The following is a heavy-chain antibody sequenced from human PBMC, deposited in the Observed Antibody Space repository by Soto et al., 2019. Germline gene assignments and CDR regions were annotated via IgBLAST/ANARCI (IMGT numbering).Heavy chain of an antibody. CDR3: ARGYGGYSWFDP. CDR2: IYHSGNT. V-gene: IGHV4-39*01. D-gene: IGHD5-12*01. CDR1: GGSISSRDYY. Sequence: QLQLQESGPGLVKPSETLSLTCIVSGGSISSRDYYWGWIRQPPGKSLEWIGTIYHSGNTYYNPSLKSRVTISVDTSKTQFSLKLKYVTAADTSLYYCARGYGGYSWFDPWGQGTLVTVSS. J-gene: IGHJ5*02.